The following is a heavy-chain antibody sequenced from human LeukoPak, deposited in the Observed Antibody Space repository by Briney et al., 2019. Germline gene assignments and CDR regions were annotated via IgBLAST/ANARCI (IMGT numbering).Heavy chain of an antibody. Sequence: GASVKVSCKASGGTFSSYAISWVRQAPGQGLEWMGIINPSGGSTTYAQKFQGRVTMTRDTSTSTVYMELSSLRSEDTAVYYCARGGIFDYWGQGTLVNVSS. CDR1: GGTFSSYA. CDR2: INPSGGST. CDR3: ARGGIFDY. D-gene: IGHD3-10*01. J-gene: IGHJ4*02. V-gene: IGHV1-46*01.